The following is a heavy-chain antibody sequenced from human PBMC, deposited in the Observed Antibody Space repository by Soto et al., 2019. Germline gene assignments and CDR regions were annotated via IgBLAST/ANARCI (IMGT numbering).Heavy chain of an antibody. D-gene: IGHD5-12*01. CDR2: ISGSGGST. CDR3: AKHGWLRGLDVNNWFDP. J-gene: IGHJ5*02. CDR1: GFTISSYA. Sequence: GGSLRLSCAASGFTISSYAMSWVRQAPGKGLEWVSAISGSGGSTYYADSVKGRFTISRDNSKNTLYLQMNSLRAEDTAVYYCAKHGWLRGLDVNNWFDPWGQGTLVTVSS. V-gene: IGHV3-23*01.